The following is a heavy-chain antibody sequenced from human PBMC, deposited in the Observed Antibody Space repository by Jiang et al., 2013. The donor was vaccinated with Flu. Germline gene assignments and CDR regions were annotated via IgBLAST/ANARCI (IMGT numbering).Heavy chain of an antibody. CDR2: IYYSGTP. J-gene: IGHJ3*01. Sequence: GPGLVKPSETLSLTCTVSGGSIITYYWSWIRQPPGKGLEWIAYIYYSGTPHYNPSLKSRVTISVDTSKNQLSLQLNSVTAADTAVYYCAGDSDSGRDWAFDLRGPGTMVTVSS. V-gene: IGHV4-59*01. CDR3: AGDSDSGRDWAFDL. D-gene: IGHD3/OR15-3a*01. CDR1: GGSIITYY.